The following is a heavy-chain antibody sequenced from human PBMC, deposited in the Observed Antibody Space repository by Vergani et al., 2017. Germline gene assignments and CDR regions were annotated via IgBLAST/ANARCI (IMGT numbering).Heavy chain of an antibody. CDR3: ARGADY. J-gene: IGHJ4*02. CDR1: GGSLSSSSYY. V-gene: IGHV4-39*07. Sequence: QLQLQESGPGLVKPSETLSLTCTVSGGSLSSSSYYWGWIRQPPGKGLGWIGRIYYSGSTYYNPSLKSRVTISVDTSKNQFSLKLSAVIAADHAVYYCARGADYWGQGTLVTVSS. CDR2: IYYSGST.